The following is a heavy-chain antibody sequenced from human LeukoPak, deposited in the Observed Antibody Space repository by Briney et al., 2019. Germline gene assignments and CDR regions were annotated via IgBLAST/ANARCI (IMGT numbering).Heavy chain of an antibody. CDR3: AKDMLYSSSSYSDWYFDL. Sequence: AGRSLRLSCAASGFTFDDYAMHWVRQAPGKGLEWVSGISWNSGSIGYADSVKGRFTISRDNAKNSLYLQMNSLRAEDTALYYCAKDMLYSSSSYSDWYFDLWGRGTLVTVSS. V-gene: IGHV3-9*01. CDR1: GFTFDDYA. CDR2: ISWNSGSI. D-gene: IGHD6-6*01. J-gene: IGHJ2*01.